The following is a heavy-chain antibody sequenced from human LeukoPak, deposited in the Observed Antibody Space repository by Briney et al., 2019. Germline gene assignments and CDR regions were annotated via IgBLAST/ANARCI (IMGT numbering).Heavy chain of an antibody. CDR1: GFTFDDYG. D-gene: IGHD2-15*01. CDR2: INWNGGST. V-gene: IGHV3-20*04. Sequence: PGWSLRLSCAASGFTFDDYGMSWVRQAPGKGLEWVSGINWNGGSTGYADSVKGRFTISRDNAKNSLYLQMNSLRAEDTALYYCARDRGYCSGGSCYYWFDPWGQGTLVTVSS. CDR3: ARDRGYCSGGSCYYWFDP. J-gene: IGHJ5*02.